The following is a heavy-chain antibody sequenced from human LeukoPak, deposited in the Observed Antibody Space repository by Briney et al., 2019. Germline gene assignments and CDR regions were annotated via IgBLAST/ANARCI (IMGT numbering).Heavy chain of an antibody. CDR2: IHYSGST. V-gene: IGHV4-59*08. CDR3: ARQGGGFWYFDL. Sequence: TSETLSLTCTVSGGSISSYYWSWIRQPPGKGLEWIGYIHYSGSTNYNPSLKSRVTISVDTSKNQFSLKLSSVTAADTAAYYCARQGGGFWYFDLWGRGTLVTVSS. D-gene: IGHD6-25*01. J-gene: IGHJ2*01. CDR1: GGSISSYY.